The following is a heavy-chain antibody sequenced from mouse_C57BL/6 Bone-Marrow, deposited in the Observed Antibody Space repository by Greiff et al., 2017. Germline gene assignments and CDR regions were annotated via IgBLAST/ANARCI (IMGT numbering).Heavy chain of an antibody. Sequence: VQLQQSGAELVKPGASVKISCKASGYTFTDYYINWVKQRPGQGLEWIGQIGPGSGSTYYNEKFKGKATLTADKSSSTAYLQLSSLTSEDSAVYFCARGYGSLFAYWGQGTLVTVSA. CDR3: ARGYGSLFAY. CDR1: GYTFTDYY. V-gene: IGHV1-77*01. D-gene: IGHD1-1*01. CDR2: IGPGSGST. J-gene: IGHJ3*01.